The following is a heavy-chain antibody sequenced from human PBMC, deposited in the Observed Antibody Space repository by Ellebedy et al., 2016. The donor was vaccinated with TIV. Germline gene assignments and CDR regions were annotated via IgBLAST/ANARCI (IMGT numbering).Heavy chain of an antibody. Sequence: GESLKISCAASGFSFRSYWMTWVRQAPGKGLEWVAKISQEGDEIFYVASVKGRFTISRDNAKNSMFLQMNRLRVEDTAVYYCARRASYGDYAVQVNPWFDPWGQGTLVTVSS. D-gene: IGHD4-17*01. J-gene: IGHJ5*02. CDR3: ARRASYGDYAVQVNPWFDP. CDR2: ISQEGDEI. V-gene: IGHV3-7*01. CDR1: GFSFRSYW.